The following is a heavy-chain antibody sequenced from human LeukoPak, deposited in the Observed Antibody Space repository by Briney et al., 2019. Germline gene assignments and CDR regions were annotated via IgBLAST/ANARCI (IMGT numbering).Heavy chain of an antibody. V-gene: IGHV3-23*01. J-gene: IGHJ4*02. CDR3: ASPTEYSSGWSGGIDY. CDR1: GFTFSSYA. Sequence: PGGSLRFSCAASGFTFSSYAMSWVRQAPGKGLEWVSAISGSGGSTYYADSVKGRFTISRDNSKNTLYLQMNSLRAEDTAVYYCASPTEYSSGWSGGIDYWGQGTLVTVSS. D-gene: IGHD6-19*01. CDR2: ISGSGGST.